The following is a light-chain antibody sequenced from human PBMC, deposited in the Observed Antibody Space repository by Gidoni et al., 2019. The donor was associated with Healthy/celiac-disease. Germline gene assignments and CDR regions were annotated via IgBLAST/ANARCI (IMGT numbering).Light chain of an antibody. Sequence: DIVMTQSPLSLPVTPGEPASISCRSSQSPLHSNGYNYLDWHLQKLGQSPQLLIYLGSNRAAGVPDRFGGSGSGTNFTLKISRVEAEDVGVYYCMQALQTPFTFXXXTRLEIK. CDR1: QSPLHSNGYNY. V-gene: IGKV2-28*01. CDR3: MQALQTPFT. CDR2: LGS. J-gene: IGKJ5*01.